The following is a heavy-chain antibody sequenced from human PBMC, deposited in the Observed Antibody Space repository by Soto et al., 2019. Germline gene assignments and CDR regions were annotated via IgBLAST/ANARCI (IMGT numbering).Heavy chain of an antibody. Sequence: DVQLVESGGGLIHPGESLRLSCVAFGLTVSGTKYVAWVRQAPGKGLEWVSALYDVFGSFYADSVKGRFTTSSDRSRSTVYLQMNDLRPDDTAVYYCASWREREHAFDVWGQGTAVIVSP. D-gene: IGHD1-1*01. J-gene: IGHJ3*01. V-gene: IGHV3-53*01. CDR1: GLTVSGTKY. CDR3: ASWREREHAFDV. CDR2: LYDVFGS.